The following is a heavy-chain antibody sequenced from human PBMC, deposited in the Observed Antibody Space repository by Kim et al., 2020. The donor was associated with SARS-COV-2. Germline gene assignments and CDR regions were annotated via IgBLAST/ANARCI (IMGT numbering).Heavy chain of an antibody. J-gene: IGHJ6*02. CDR1: GFTFSNAW. CDR2: IKSKTDGGTT. V-gene: IGHV3-15*01. Sequence: GGSLRLSCAASGFTFSNAWMSWVRQAPGKGLEWVGRIKSKTDGGTTDYAAPVKGRFTISRDDSKNTLYLQMNSLKTEDTAVYYCTTAAASYYYYYGMDVWGQGTTVTVSS. CDR3: TTAAASYYYYYGMDV. D-gene: IGHD6-13*01.